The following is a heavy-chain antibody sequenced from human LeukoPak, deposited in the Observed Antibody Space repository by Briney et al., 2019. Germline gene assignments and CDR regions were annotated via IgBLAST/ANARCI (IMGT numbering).Heavy chain of an antibody. CDR1: GDSISSTIYY. V-gene: IGHV4-61*02. D-gene: IGHD2-2*01. Sequence: SQTLSLTCTVSGDSISSTIYYWSWIRQPAGKGLEWIGRMSTSGSTSYNPSLKSRVTISVDTSKNQFSLNLNSVTAADTAVYYCARHQYQLSALDYWGQGTLVTVSS. CDR2: MSTSGST. CDR3: ARHQYQLSALDY. J-gene: IGHJ4*02.